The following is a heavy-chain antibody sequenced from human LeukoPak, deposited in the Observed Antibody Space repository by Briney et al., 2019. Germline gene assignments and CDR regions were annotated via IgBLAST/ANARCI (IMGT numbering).Heavy chain of an antibody. Sequence: ASVKVSCKASGYTFTSYYMHWVRQAPGQGLEWMGIINPSGGSTSYAQKFQGRVTITADESTSTAYMELSSLRSEDTAVYYCAREEGGLTTVKYFDYWGQGTLVTVSS. J-gene: IGHJ4*02. CDR2: INPSGGST. CDR1: GYTFTSYY. CDR3: AREEGGLTTVKYFDY. V-gene: IGHV1-46*01. D-gene: IGHD4-17*01.